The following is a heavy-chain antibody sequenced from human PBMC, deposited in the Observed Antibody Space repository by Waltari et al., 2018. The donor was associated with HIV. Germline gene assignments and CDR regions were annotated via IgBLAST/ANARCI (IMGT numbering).Heavy chain of an antibody. CDR3: TKGMYANQDYFDK. CDR2: IYPGDSDT. CDR1: GYTFSNYR. V-gene: IGHV5-51*03. Sequence: EVQLVQSGAEGKKPGESMTIPCKGSGYTFSNYRIGWLRQMPGTGLEWMGIIYPGDSDTRYSPSFQGQVTISADKSIRTAYLQWSSLKASDTAIYYCTKGMYANQDYFDKWGQGTLVTVSS. D-gene: IGHD2-8*01. J-gene: IGHJ4*02.